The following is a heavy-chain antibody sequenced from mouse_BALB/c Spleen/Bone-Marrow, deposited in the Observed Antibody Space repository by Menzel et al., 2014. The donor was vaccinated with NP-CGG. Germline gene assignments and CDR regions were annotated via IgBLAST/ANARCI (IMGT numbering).Heavy chain of an antibody. CDR2: IWSGRST. J-gene: IGHJ4*01. Sequence: VMLVESGPGLVQPSQSLSITCTVSGFSLTSYGVHWVRQSPGKGLEWLGVIWSGRSTDYNAAFISRLSITKDNSKRQVFFKMNSLQANDTAIYYSASNWDYAMDYWGQGTSVTVSS. CDR3: ASNWDYAMDY. CDR1: GFSLTSYG. D-gene: IGHD4-1*01. V-gene: IGHV2-2*02.